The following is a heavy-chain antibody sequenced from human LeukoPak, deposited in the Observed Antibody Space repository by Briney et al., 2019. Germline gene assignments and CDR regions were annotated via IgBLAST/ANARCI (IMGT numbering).Heavy chain of an antibody. CDR3: ARSSAVWVRGLITGYFDY. Sequence: GAPLKISSKGSGSRFTNYWIGWVRQMPGKGLGWMGIIYPGDSDTRYSPSFQGQVTISADKSISTADLQWSSLKASDTAMYYCARSSAVWVRGLITGYFDYWGQGTLVTVSS. V-gene: IGHV5-51*01. CDR2: IYPGDSDT. J-gene: IGHJ4*02. CDR1: GSRFTNYW. D-gene: IGHD3-10*01.